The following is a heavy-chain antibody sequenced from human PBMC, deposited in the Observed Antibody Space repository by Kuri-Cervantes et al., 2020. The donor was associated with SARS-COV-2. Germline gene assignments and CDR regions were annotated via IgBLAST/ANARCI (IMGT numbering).Heavy chain of an antibody. CDR3: ATDPVDTTLVTLNR. CDR1: GYTLTDLL. V-gene: IGHV1-24*01. J-gene: IGHJ5*02. CDR2: FDTEDDET. D-gene: IGHD5-18*01. Sequence: ASVKVSCKVSGYTLTDLLIHWVRQAPGKGLEWMGGFDTEDDETIYAQKFQGRVTMTEDTSTDTAYMELSSLRSEDTAVYYCATDPVDTTLVTLNRWGQGTLVTVSS.